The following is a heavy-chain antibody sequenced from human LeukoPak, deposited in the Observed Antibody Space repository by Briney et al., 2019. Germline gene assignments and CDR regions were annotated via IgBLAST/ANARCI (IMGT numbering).Heavy chain of an antibody. V-gene: IGHV3-48*02. Sequence: GGSLRLSCAASGFTFSSYTMNWFRQAPGKGLEWVAHISTTSRAIYYADSVRGRFTVSRDNAKNSLFLQMNSLRDEDTAIYYCARDKGGQALIAPLDYWGQGTMVTVSS. CDR2: ISTTSRAI. CDR3: ARDKGGQALIAPLDY. D-gene: IGHD3-16*01. CDR1: GFTFSSYT. J-gene: IGHJ4*02.